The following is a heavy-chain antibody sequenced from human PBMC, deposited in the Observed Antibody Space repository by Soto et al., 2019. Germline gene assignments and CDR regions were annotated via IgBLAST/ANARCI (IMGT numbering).Heavy chain of an antibody. Sequence: EVQLVESGGGSVQPGGSLRLSCAASGITFSGNGMNWVRQAPGKGLEWVSYIASSSSTIYYADSVKGRFTISRDNAKNSLYLQMNSLRVDDTAVYYCARGMGIAATGRYDYWGQGSLVTVSS. V-gene: IGHV3-48*01. CDR1: GITFSGNG. CDR3: ARGMGIAATGRYDY. J-gene: IGHJ4*02. CDR2: IASSSSTI. D-gene: IGHD6-13*01.